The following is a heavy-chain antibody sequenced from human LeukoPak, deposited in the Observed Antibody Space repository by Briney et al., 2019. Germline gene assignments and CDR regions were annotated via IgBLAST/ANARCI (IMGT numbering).Heavy chain of an antibody. CDR1: GFTFTSCS. CDR3: ARKYVVRGVNIAAFDY. CDR2: ISSSSSTI. D-gene: IGHD3-10*01. Sequence: GGSLRLSCAASGFTFTSCSMHWVRQAPGKGLEWVSYISSSSSTIYYADSVKGRFTISRDNAKNSLYLQMNSLRDEDTAVYYCARKYVVRGVNIAAFDYWGQGTLVTVSS. J-gene: IGHJ4*02. V-gene: IGHV3-48*02.